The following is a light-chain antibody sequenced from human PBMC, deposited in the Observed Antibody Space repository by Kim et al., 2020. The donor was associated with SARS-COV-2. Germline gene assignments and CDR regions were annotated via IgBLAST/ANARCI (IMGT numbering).Light chain of an antibody. CDR2: GNS. Sequence: QRVTSYCTGSSSNIGAGYDVQWYQQLPGTAPKLLIYGNSNRPSGVPDRFSGSKSGTSASLAITGLQAEDEADYYCQSYDSSLSGWVFGGGTQLTVL. CDR1: SSNIGAGYD. J-gene: IGLJ3*02. V-gene: IGLV1-40*01. CDR3: QSYDSSLSGWV.